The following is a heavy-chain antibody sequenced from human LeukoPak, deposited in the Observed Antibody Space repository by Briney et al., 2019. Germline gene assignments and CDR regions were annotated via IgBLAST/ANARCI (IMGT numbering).Heavy chain of an antibody. CDR3: ARGPPGGSDAFDI. Sequence: SETLSLNCAVYGGSFSGYYWSWIRQPPGKGLEWIGEINHSGSTNYNPSLKSRVTISVDTSKNQFSLKLSSVTAADTAVYYCARGPPGGSDAFDIWGQGTMVTVSS. D-gene: IGHD2-15*01. CDR1: GGSFSGYY. V-gene: IGHV4-34*01. CDR2: INHSGST. J-gene: IGHJ3*02.